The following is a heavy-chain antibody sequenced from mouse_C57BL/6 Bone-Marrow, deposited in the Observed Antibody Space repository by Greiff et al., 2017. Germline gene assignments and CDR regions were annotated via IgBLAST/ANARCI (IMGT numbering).Heavy chain of an antibody. CDR1: GYTFTSYG. D-gene: IGHD1-1*01. CDR3: ASYTVGVPGY. CDR2: IYPRSGNT. Sequence: QVQLQQSGAELARPGASVKLSCKASGYTFTSYGISWVKQRSGQGLEWIGEIYPRSGNTYYTEKFKGKATLTADKSSRTAYMELRSLTSEDSAVYFCASYTVGVPGYWGQGNTPPVSS. J-gene: IGHJ2*01. V-gene: IGHV1-81*01.